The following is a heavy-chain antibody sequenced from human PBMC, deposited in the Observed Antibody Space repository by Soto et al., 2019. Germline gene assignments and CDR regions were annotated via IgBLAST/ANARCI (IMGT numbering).Heavy chain of an antibody. CDR1: GYSFTSNW. Sequence: ESLKISCQGSGYSFTSNWIGWVRQMPGKGLEWMGIINPADSDIKYSPSFQGQVTISADKSIGTAYLQWSSLKASDTAMYYCARHQRDDASRKIDCWGQGTLVTVSS. D-gene: IGHD3-16*01. J-gene: IGHJ4*02. CDR2: INPADSDI. CDR3: ARHQRDDASRKIDC. V-gene: IGHV5-51*01.